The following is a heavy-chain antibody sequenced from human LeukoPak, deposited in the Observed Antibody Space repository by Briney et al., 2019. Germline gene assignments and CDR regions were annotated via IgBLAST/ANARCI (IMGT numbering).Heavy chain of an antibody. CDR2: ISSSSSYI. Sequence: GGSLRLSCAASGFTFSSYSMNWVRQAPGKGLEWVSSISSSSSYIYYADSVKGRFTISRDNAKNSLYLQMNSLRAEDTAVYYCVRGLVPSDAFDIWGQGTMVTVSS. CDR3: VRGLVPSDAFDI. CDR1: GFTFSSYS. J-gene: IGHJ3*02. V-gene: IGHV3-21*01. D-gene: IGHD6-6*01.